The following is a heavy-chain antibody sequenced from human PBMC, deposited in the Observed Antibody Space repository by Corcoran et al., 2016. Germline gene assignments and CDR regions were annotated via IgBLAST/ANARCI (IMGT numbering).Heavy chain of an antibody. CDR3: ARGGSFHFV. V-gene: IGHV3-7*03. CDR1: GFSFNAYW. J-gene: IGHJ4*02. Sequence: EVQLVESGGGLVQPGGSLRLSCAASGFSFNAYWMSWVRQAPGKGLEWVANIKEDGSDKNYVDSVKGRFTISRDNAEKSLYLQMNSLRGEDTAFYYCARGGSFHFVGGQGALVTVSS. D-gene: IGHD1-26*01. CDR2: IKEDGSDK.